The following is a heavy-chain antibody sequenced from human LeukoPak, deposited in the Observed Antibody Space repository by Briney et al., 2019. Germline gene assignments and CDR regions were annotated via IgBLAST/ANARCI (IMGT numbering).Heavy chain of an antibody. CDR3: AEDALITIFGVDNYYYYGMDV. Sequence: QTGGSLRLSCAASGFTFSSYAMSWVRQAPGKGLEWVSAISGSGGSTYYADSVKGRFTISRDNSKNTLYLQMNSLRAEDTAVYHCAEDALITIFGVDNYYYYGMDVWGQGTTVTVSS. J-gene: IGHJ6*02. D-gene: IGHD3-3*01. CDR2: ISGSGGST. V-gene: IGHV3-23*01. CDR1: GFTFSSYA.